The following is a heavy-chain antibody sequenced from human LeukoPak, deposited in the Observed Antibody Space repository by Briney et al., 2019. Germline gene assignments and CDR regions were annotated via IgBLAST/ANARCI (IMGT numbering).Heavy chain of an antibody. Sequence: ASVKVSCKASGYSFTNYAMNWVRQAPGQGLEWMGWIHPSTGNPTYAQGFTGRFLFSLDTSVTTAYLEISSLQAEDTAVYYCARAPGIAEPDGYFMDVWGKGTTVTISS. J-gene: IGHJ6*03. CDR3: ARAPGIAEPDGYFMDV. D-gene: IGHD6-13*01. CDR1: GYSFTNYA. CDR2: IHPSTGNP. V-gene: IGHV7-4-1*02.